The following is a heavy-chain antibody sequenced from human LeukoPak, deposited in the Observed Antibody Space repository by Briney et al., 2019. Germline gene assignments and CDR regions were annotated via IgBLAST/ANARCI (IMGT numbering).Heavy chain of an antibody. CDR2: ISYDGSNK. Sequence: GGSLRLSCAASGFTFSSYGMHWVRQAPGKGLEWVAVISYDGSNKYYADSVKGRFTISRDNSKNTLYQQMNSLRPEDTAVYYCSKGQTYYYDSSGYLYYFDYWGQGTLVTVSS. V-gene: IGHV3-30*18. CDR1: GFTFSSYG. CDR3: SKGQTYYYDSSGYLYYFDY. D-gene: IGHD3-22*01. J-gene: IGHJ4*02.